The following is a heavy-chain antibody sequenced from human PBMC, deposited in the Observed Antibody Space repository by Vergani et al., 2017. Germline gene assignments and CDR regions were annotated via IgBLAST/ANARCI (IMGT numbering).Heavy chain of an antibody. D-gene: IGHD5-18*01. CDR3: ARGREYSYGPADYYYYYMDV. CDR2: IYYSGST. V-gene: IGHV4-59*01. J-gene: IGHJ6*03. CDR1: GGSISSYY. Sequence: QVQLPESGPGLVKPSETLSLTCTVPGGSISSYYWSWIRQPPGKGLEWIGYIYYSGSTNYNPSLKSRVTISVDTAKNQFSLKLSSVTAADTAVYYCARGREYSYGPADYYYYYMDVWGKGTTVTVSS.